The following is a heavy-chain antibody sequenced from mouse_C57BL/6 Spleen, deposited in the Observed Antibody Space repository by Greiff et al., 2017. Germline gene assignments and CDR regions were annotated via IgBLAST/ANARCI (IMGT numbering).Heavy chain of an antibody. Sequence: VQLQQSGAELVRPGASVTLSCKASGYTFTDYEMHWVKQTPVHGLEWIGAIDPETGGTAYNQKFKGKAILTADKSSSTAYMELRSLTSEDSAVYYCTRCKAQATSRFAYWGQGTLVTVSA. CDR2: IDPETGGT. V-gene: IGHV1-15*01. CDR3: TRCKAQATSRFAY. J-gene: IGHJ3*01. CDR1: GYTFTDYE. D-gene: IGHD3-2*02.